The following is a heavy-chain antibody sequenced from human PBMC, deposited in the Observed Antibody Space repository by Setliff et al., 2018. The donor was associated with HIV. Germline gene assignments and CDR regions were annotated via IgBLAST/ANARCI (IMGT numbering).Heavy chain of an antibody. V-gene: IGHV3-9*01. D-gene: IGHD5-12*01. CDR1: GFTFDDYA. CDR2: ISWNSGSI. J-gene: IGHJ4*02. CDR3: AKDIRHSGYDHFDY. Sequence: GGPLRLSCAASGFTFDDYAMHWVRQAPGKGLEWVSGISWNSGSIGYADSVKGRFTISRDNAKNSLYLQMNSLRAEDTALYYCAKDIRHSGYDHFDYWGQGTLVTVSS.